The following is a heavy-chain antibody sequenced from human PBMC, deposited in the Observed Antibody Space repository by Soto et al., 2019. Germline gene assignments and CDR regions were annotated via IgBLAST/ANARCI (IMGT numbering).Heavy chain of an antibody. D-gene: IGHD2-2*01. Sequence: GGSLRLSCAASGFTFSSYGMHWVRQAPGKGLEWVAVISYDGSNKYYADSVKGRFTISRDNSKNTLYLQMNSLRAEDTAVYYCFKDYGYQLLALLAYCAQGSLVPVSS. CDR1: GFTFSSYG. J-gene: IGHJ1*01. V-gene: IGHV3-30*18. CDR2: ISYDGSNK. CDR3: FKDYGYQLLALLAY.